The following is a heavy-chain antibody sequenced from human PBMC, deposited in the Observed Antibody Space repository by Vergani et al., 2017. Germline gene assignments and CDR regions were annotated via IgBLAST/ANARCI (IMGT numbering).Heavy chain of an antibody. D-gene: IGHD6-13*01. CDR1: GFTFSSYG. CDR2: IWYDGSNK. V-gene: IGHV3-33*01. J-gene: IGHJ6*02. CDR3: ARDREGYSSSWYFDYYGMDV. Sequence: QVQLVESGGGVVQPGRSLRLSCAASGFTFSSYGMHWVRQAPGKGLEWVAVIWYDGSNKYYADSVKGRFTISRDNSKNTLYLQMNSLRAEDTAVYYCARDREGYSSSWYFDYYGMDVWGQGTTVTVSS.